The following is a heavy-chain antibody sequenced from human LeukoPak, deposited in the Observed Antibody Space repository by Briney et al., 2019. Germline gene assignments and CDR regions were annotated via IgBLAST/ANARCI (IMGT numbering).Heavy chain of an antibody. Sequence: GGSLRLSCAASGFTFSNAWMSWVRQAPGKGLEWVGRIKSKTDGGTTDYAAPVKGRFTISRDDSQNTLYLQMNSLKTEDTAVYYCATGAPRAYSGSYSNCWGQGTLVTVSS. CDR2: IKSKTDGGTT. D-gene: IGHD1-26*01. CDR3: ATGAPRAYSGSYSNC. J-gene: IGHJ4*02. CDR1: GFTFSNAW. V-gene: IGHV3-15*01.